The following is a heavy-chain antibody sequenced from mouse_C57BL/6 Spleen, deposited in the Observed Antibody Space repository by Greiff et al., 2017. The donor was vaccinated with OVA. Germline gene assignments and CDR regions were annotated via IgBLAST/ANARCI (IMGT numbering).Heavy chain of an antibody. J-gene: IGHJ4*01. V-gene: IGHV1-47*01. D-gene: IGHD2-4*01. Sequence: QVQLQQSGAELVKPGASVKMSCKASGYTFTTYPIEWMKQNHGKSLEWIGNFHPYNDDTKYNEKFKGKATLTVEKSSSTVYLELSRLTSDDSAVYYCAISAYDYDEGYYAMDYGGQGTSVTVSS. CDR1: GYTFTTYP. CDR2: FHPYNDDT. CDR3: AISAYDYDEGYYAMDY.